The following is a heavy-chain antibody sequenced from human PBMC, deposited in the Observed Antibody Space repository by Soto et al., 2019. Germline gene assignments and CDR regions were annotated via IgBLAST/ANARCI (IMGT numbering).Heavy chain of an antibody. CDR3: ARDRLQYPNYYYGMDV. D-gene: IGHD4-4*01. CDR2: IIPIFGTA. CDR1: GGTFSSYT. Sequence: ASVKVSCKASGGTFSSYTINWVRQAPGQGLEWMGGIIPIFGTANYAQKFQGRVTITADEFTSTAYMELSSLRSEDTAVYFCARDRLQYPNYYYGMDVWGQGTTVTVSS. J-gene: IGHJ6*02. V-gene: IGHV1-69*13.